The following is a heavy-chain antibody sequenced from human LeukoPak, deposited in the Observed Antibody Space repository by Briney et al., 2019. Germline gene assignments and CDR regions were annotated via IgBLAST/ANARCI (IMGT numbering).Heavy chain of an antibody. CDR1: GFTFSSYS. V-gene: IGHV3-21*01. CDR3: ARGSGVVNYYYMDV. CDR2: ISSSSSYI. J-gene: IGHJ6*03. Sequence: GGSLRLSCAASGFTFSSYSMNWVRQAPGKGLEWVSSISSSSSYIYYADSVKGRFTISRDNAKNSLYLQMNSLRAEDTAVYYCARGSGVVNYYYMDVWGKGTTVTVSS. D-gene: IGHD3-10*01.